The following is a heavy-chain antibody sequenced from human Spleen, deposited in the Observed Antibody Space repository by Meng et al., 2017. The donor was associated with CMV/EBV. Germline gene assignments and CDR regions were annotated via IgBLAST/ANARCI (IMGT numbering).Heavy chain of an antibody. J-gene: IGHJ3*02. V-gene: IGHV5-51*01. CDR1: GYSFSKYW. D-gene: IGHD3-3*01. CDR3: ARRSDIWSGYSHSFEI. CDR2: IYTGDSDT. Sequence: KVSCKGSGYSFSKYWIGWVRQMPGKGLEWMGIIYTGDSDTTYSPPFQGQVTMSADRSTGTAYLQWSSLKASDSAIYYCARRSDIWSGYSHSFEIWGQGTMVTVSS.